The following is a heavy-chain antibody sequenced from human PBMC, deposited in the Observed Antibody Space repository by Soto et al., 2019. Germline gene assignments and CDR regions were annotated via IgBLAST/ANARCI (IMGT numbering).Heavy chain of an antibody. Sequence: AAVKVSGKASGSTFTNHDMQWVRQAPVQSLDWMLFIKTGNGDTKYSEKCQGRVTISRDTSASTAYMEVSSLKFEDTAVYYCARQAFDIWGQGTTVTVSS. V-gene: IGHV1-3*04. J-gene: IGHJ3*02. CDR1: GSTFTNHD. CDR3: ARQAFDI. CDR2: IKTGNGDT.